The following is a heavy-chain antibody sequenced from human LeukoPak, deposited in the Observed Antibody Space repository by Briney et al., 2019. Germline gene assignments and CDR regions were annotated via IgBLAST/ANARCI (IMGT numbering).Heavy chain of an antibody. CDR3: ARWGYGSGTSWGFDP. D-gene: IGHD3-10*01. J-gene: IGHJ5*02. CDR1: GGSMRSYY. V-gene: IGHV4-4*07. CDR2: IHTSGTT. Sequence: SETLSLTCTVSGGSMRSYYWSWIRQSAGRGLEWIGRIHTSGTTNYNFSFKSRVTMSVDTSKNHFPLKLSSVTAADTAVYYCARWGYGSGTSWGFDPWGQGTLVIVSS.